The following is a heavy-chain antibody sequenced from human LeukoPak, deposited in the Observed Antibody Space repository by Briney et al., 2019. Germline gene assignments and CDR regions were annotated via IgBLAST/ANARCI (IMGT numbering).Heavy chain of an antibody. V-gene: IGHV4-39*01. Sequence: SETLSLTCTVSGGSISSSSYYWGWIRQPPGKGLEWIGSIYYSGSTYYNSSLKGRVTISVDTSKNQFSLKLSSVTAADTAVYYCARQEYSSGYYWGQGTLVTVSS. CDR3: ARQEYSSGYY. CDR1: GGSISSSSYY. J-gene: IGHJ4*02. CDR2: IYYSGST. D-gene: IGHD6-19*01.